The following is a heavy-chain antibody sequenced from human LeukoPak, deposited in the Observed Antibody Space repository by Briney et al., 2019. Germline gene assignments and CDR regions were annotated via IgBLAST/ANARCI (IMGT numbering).Heavy chain of an antibody. J-gene: IGHJ6*03. CDR3: ARRVGRWFGERAYYYNYMDV. CDR2: INHSGST. D-gene: IGHD3-10*01. CDR1: GYSITNNYY. V-gene: IGHV4-38-2*02. Sequence: SETLSLTCTVSGYSITNNYYWSWIRQPPGKGLEWIGEINHSGSTKYNPSLKSRVSISIDTSKNQFSLKLSSVTAADTAMYYCARRVGRWFGERAYYYNYMDVWGKGTTVTISS.